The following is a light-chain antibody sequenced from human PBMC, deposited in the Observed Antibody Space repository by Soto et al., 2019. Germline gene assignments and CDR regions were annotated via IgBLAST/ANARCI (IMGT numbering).Light chain of an antibody. CDR1: SSDVGGYKY. J-gene: IGLJ1*01. CDR2: EVS. CDR3: SSYTRSSTYV. Sequence: QTVVTQPASVSGSPGQSITISCTGTSSDVGGYKYVSWYQQHPGKAPKLMIYEVSNRPSGVSNRLSGSKSGNTAALTISGVQAEDEADYYCSSYTRSSTYVFGSGTKRTVL. V-gene: IGLV2-14*01.